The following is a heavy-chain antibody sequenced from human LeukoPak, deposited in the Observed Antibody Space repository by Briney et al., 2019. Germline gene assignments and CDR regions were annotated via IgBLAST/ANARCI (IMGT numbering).Heavy chain of an antibody. CDR2: ICTYNGHT. D-gene: IGHD1-26*01. V-gene: IGHV1-18*01. Sequence: GSSVKVSCKASGGTFSSYAIIWVRQAPGQGLEWMGWICTYNGHTNYAQNLQGRVTLTTDTSTSTAYMELRSLRSDDPAVYYCARGSYGDYWGQGTLVTVSS. J-gene: IGHJ4*02. CDR1: GGTFSSYA. CDR3: ARGSYGDY.